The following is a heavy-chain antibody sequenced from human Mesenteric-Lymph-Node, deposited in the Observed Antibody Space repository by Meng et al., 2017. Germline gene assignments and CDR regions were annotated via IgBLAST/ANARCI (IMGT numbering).Heavy chain of an antibody. Sequence: GGSLRLSCAASGFTFSSYAMSWVRQAPGKGLEWVSSISSSSSYIYYADSVKGRFTISRDNAKNSLYLQMNSLRAEDTAVYYCARERIAAAAYYYYGMDVWGQGTMVTVSS. CDR1: GFTFSSYA. CDR2: ISSSSSYI. J-gene: IGHJ6*02. V-gene: IGHV3-21*01. CDR3: ARERIAAAAYYYYGMDV. D-gene: IGHD6-13*01.